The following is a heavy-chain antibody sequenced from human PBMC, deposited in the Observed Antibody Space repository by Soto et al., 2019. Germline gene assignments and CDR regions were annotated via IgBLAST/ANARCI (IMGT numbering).Heavy chain of an antibody. J-gene: IGHJ6*03. CDR1: GYTFTGYY. CDR2: INPNSGGT. Sequence: ASVKVSCKASGYTFTGYYMHWVRQAPGQGLEWMGWINPNSGGTNYAQKFQGWVTMTRDTSISTAYMELSRLRSDDTAVYYCAIAGGYSGYEPNYCYYYMDVWGKGTMVTVSS. V-gene: IGHV1-2*04. D-gene: IGHD5-12*01. CDR3: AIAGGYSGYEPNYCYYYMDV.